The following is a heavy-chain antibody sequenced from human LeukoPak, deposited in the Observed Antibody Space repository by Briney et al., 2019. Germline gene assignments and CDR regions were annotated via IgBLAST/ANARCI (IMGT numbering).Heavy chain of an antibody. J-gene: IGHJ4*02. CDR2: IYHSGST. D-gene: IGHD2-15*01. CDR1: GGSISSSNW. V-gene: IGHV4-4*02. Sequence: SGTLSLTCAVSGGSISSSNWWSWVRQPPGKGLEWIGEIYHSGSTNYNPSLKSRVTISVDTSKNQLSLKLSSVTAADTAVYYCARHGARYCSGGSCYAYFDYWGQGTLVTVSS. CDR3: ARHGARYCSGGSCYAYFDY.